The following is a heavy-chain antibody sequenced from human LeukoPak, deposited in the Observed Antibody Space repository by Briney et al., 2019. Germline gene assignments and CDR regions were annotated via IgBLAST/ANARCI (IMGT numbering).Heavy chain of an antibody. D-gene: IGHD3-10*01. V-gene: IGHV4-61*01. J-gene: IGHJ6*03. Sequence: NPSQTLSLTCTVSGGSMSSGTYYWSWIRQPPGKGLEWIGYIYYSGSTNYNPSLKSRVTISVDTSKNQFSLKLSSVTAADTAVYYCASCHVGVGGSGSYNYYYYYMDVWGKGTTVTVSS. CDR2: IYYSGST. CDR3: ASCHVGVGGSGSYNYYYYYMDV. CDR1: GGSMSSGTYY.